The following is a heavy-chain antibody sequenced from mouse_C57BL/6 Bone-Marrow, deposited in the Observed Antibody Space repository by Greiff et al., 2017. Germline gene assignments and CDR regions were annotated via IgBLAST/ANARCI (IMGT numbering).Heavy chain of an antibody. CDR1: GYSITSDY. Sequence: EVKLVESGPGLAKPSQTLSLTCSVTGYSITSDYWNWIRKFPGNKLEYMGYISYSGSTDYNPSLKSRISITRDTSKNQYYLQLHSVTTEDTATYYCARSITSRRYCYAMDYWGQGTSVTVAS. V-gene: IGHV3-8*01. J-gene: IGHJ4*01. CDR2: ISYSGST. D-gene: IGHD1-1*01. CDR3: ARSITSRRYCYAMDY.